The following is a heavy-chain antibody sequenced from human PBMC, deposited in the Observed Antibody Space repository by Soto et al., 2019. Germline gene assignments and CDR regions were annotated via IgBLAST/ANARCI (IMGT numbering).Heavy chain of an antibody. J-gene: IGHJ4*02. CDR1: GGSFSGYY. CDR2: INHSGST. CDR3: ARGGEDRLATIAYFDY. Sequence: SETLSLTCAVYGGSFSGYYWSWIRQPPGKGLEWIGEINHSGSTNYNPSLKSRVTISVDTSKNQFSLKLSSVTAADTAVYYCARGGEDRLATIAYFDYWGQGTLVTVSS. D-gene: IGHD5-12*01. V-gene: IGHV4-34*01.